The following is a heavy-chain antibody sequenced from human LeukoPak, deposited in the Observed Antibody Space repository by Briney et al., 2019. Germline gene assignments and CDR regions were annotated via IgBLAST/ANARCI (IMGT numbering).Heavy chain of an antibody. CDR1: GFIFNDYE. J-gene: IGHJ3*02. Sequence: PGGSLRLSCAASGFIFNDYEMNWVRQAPGKGLEWVSYISSSGSPVYYADSVRGRFTISRDNAKNSLYLQMNSLRAEDTAVYYCARTFDNWCQGTKVTVSS. CDR3: ARTFDN. V-gene: IGHV3-48*03. CDR2: ISSSGSPV.